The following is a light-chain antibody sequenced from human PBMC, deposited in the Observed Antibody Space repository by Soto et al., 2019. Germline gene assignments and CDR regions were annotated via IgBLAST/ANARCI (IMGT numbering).Light chain of an antibody. V-gene: IGLV2-8*01. J-gene: IGLJ1*01. Sequence: QSALTQPPSASGSPGQSVTISCTGTSSDVGGYSFVSWYQQHPGKAPKVLIYDVNKWPSGVPDRFSGSKSGNTASLTVSGLQADDDADYYCSSHAGSYNPFVFGPGTKLTVL. CDR2: DVN. CDR1: SSDVGGYSF. CDR3: SSHAGSYNPFV.